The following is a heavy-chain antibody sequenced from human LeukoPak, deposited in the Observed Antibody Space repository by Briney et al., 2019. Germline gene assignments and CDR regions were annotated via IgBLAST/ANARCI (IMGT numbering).Heavy chain of an antibody. CDR3: ARADYDTSGSDY. CDR2: ISNNGGYT. J-gene: IGHJ4*02. Sequence: GGSLRLSCAASGFTFSSSAMSWVRQAPGKGLEWVSAISNNGGYTYYADSVQGRFTISRDNSKNTLYLQMNSLRAEDTAVYYCARADYDTSGSDYWGQGTLVTVSS. CDR1: GFTFSSSA. V-gene: IGHV3-23*01. D-gene: IGHD3-22*01.